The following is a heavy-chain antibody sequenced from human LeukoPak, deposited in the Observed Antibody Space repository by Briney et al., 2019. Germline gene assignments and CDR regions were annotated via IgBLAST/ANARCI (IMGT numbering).Heavy chain of an antibody. CDR3: ARAPVKYSSGWIFDY. CDR1: GGSISSYY. D-gene: IGHD6-19*01. Sequence: SETLSLTCTVSGGSISSYYGSWIRQPPGKGLEWIGYIYYSGSTKYNPSLKSRVTISVDTSKNQFSLKLSSVTAADTAVYYCARAPVKYSSGWIFDYWGQGTLVTVSS. CDR2: IYYSGST. V-gene: IGHV4-59*01. J-gene: IGHJ4*02.